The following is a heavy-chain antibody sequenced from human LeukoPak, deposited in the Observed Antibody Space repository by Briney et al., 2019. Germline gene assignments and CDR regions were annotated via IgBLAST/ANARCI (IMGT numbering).Heavy chain of an antibody. D-gene: IGHD6-6*01. V-gene: IGHV3-30*03. J-gene: IGHJ4*02. Sequence: GGSLILSCAASGYTFSSYAIHWVRQAPGKGLEWVAAISGDGRNIYYADSVKGRFTISRDNSKNTVNLQMNNERAEDTAVYYCARRSDSSSYSFDYWGQGTLVTVSS. CDR3: ARRSDSSSYSFDY. CDR2: ISGDGRNI. CDR1: GYTFSSYA.